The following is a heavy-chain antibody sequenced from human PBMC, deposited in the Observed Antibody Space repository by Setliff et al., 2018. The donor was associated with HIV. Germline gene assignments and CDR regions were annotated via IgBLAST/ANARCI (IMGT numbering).Heavy chain of an antibody. D-gene: IGHD6-13*01. Sequence: GGSLRLSCAVSGFTLSDYYMDWVRQAPGKGLEWVAFIRYDGSNKYYADSVKGRFTISRDNSKNTLYLQMNSLRAEDTAVYYCARDSRIAAANSASFDFWGQGTLVTVSS. CDR1: GFTLSDYY. CDR3: ARDSRIAAANSASFDF. J-gene: IGHJ4*02. CDR2: IRYDGSNK. V-gene: IGHV3-30*02.